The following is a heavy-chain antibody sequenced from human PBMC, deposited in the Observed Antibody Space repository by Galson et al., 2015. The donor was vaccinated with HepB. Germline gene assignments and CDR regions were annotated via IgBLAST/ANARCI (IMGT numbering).Heavy chain of an antibody. Sequence: TLSLTCAVSGGSISSGGYYWSWIRQPPGKGLEWIGYIYYSGSTYYNPSLKSRVTISVDTSKNQFSLKLSSVTAADTAVYYCASASQWLAARFDYWGQGTLVTVSS. J-gene: IGHJ4*02. CDR1: GGSISSGGYY. V-gene: IGHV4-30-4*01. D-gene: IGHD6-19*01. CDR2: IYYSGST. CDR3: ASASQWLAARFDY.